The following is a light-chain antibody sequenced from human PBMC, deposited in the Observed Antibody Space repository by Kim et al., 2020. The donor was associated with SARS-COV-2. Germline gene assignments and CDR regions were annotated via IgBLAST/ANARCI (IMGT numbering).Light chain of an antibody. CDR3: NSRDSSGNHLDWV. CDR2: GKN. CDR1: SLRSYY. J-gene: IGLJ3*02. Sequence: GQTVRITCQGDSLRSYYASWYQQKPGQAPVLVIYGKNNRPSGIPDLFSGSSSGNTASLTITGAQAEDEADYYCNSRDSSGNHLDWVFGGGTQLTVL. V-gene: IGLV3-19*01.